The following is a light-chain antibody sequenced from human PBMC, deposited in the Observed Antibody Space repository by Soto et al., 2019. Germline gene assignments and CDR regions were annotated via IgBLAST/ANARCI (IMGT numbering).Light chain of an antibody. CDR2: DTS. CDR1: RGIGST. J-gene: IGKJ4*01. Sequence: EIEVTQSPATLSVSPGERDTLSCRARRGIGSTLAWYQQKPGQNPRLLIYDTSTRATGVPARFIGSASGTEFTLTIPSLQPEDFAAYYCQHYVNWPLTFGGGTKVDI. CDR3: QHYVNWPLT. V-gene: IGKV3-15*01.